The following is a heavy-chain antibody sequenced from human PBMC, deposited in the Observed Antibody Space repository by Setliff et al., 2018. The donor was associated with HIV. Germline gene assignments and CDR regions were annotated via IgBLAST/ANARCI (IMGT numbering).Heavy chain of an antibody. CDR3: TRGPGGTVPKPLEAFDV. Sequence: SETLSLTCAVSGYSISSSSYYWGWIRQPPGKGLEWIGYIDYSGDSEYNPSLQSRATISRDPSKSQVSLTLNSATAADTAVYYCTRGPGGTVPKPLEAFDVWGRGAVVTVSS. CDR1: GYSISSSSYY. D-gene: IGHD1-7*01. CDR2: IDYSGDS. J-gene: IGHJ3*01. V-gene: IGHV4-61*05.